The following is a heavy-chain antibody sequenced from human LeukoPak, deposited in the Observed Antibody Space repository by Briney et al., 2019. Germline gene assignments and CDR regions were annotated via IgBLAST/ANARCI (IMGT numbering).Heavy chain of an antibody. V-gene: IGHV3-23*01. CDR2: ISGSGGST. CDR3: AKLLNSGRQLETSGSYDH. CDR1: GFTFRSYA. Sequence: PGGSLRLSRAASGFTFRSYAMSWVRQAPGKGLEWVSAISGSGGSTYYADSVKGRFTISRDNSKNTLYLQMNSLGAEDTAVYYCAKLLNSGRQLETSGSYDHWGQGTLVTVSS. J-gene: IGHJ4*02. D-gene: IGHD1-26*01.